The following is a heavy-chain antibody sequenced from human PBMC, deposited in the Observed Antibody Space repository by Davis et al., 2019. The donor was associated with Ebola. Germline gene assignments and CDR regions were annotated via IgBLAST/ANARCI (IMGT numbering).Heavy chain of an antibody. CDR3: ATTQWLREFDN. D-gene: IGHD6-19*01. CDR2: IYDHST. CDR1: GFRFSSYV. Sequence: GESLKISCVASGFRFSSYVMSWVRQAPGKGLEWVSVIYDHSTAYADSVRGRFIISRDKSNNTLYLEMNSLRVDDTAVYYCATTQWLREFDNWGQGTLVTVSS. V-gene: IGHV3-53*05. J-gene: IGHJ4*02.